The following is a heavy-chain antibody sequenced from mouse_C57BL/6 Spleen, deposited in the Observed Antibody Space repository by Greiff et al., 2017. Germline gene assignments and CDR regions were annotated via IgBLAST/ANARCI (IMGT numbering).Heavy chain of an antibody. Sequence: VQLQQSGAELVKPGASVKMSCKASGYTFTSYWITWVKQRPGQGLEWIGDIYPGSGSTNYNEKFKSKATLTVDTSSSTAYMQLSSLTSEDSAVYYCARSIYYGSSYLYYFGYWGQGTTLTVSS. CDR1: GYTFTSYW. CDR2: IYPGSGST. D-gene: IGHD1-1*01. V-gene: IGHV1-55*01. CDR3: ARSIYYGSSYLYYFGY. J-gene: IGHJ2*01.